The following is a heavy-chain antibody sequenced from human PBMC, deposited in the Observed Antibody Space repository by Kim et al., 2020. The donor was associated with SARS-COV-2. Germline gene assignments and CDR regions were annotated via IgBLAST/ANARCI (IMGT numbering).Heavy chain of an antibody. Sequence: ADSVKGRFTISRDNAKNSLYLQMNSLRAEDTAVYYCARDLSVAMLGAFDYWGQGTLVTVSS. J-gene: IGHJ4*02. V-gene: IGHV3-21*01. D-gene: IGHD3-10*02. CDR3: ARDLSVAMLGAFDY.